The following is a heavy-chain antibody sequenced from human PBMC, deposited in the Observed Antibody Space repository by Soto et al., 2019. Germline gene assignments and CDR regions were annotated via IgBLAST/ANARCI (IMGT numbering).Heavy chain of an antibody. Sequence: ASVKVSCKASGGTFSSYAISWVRQAPGQGLEWMGGIIPIFGTANYAQKFQGRVTITADESTSTAYTELSSLRSEDTAVYYCAREEVDTAMVPYYYYGMDVWGQGTTVTVSS. CDR2: IIPIFGTA. V-gene: IGHV1-69*13. CDR1: GGTFSSYA. CDR3: AREEVDTAMVPYYYYGMDV. J-gene: IGHJ6*02. D-gene: IGHD5-18*01.